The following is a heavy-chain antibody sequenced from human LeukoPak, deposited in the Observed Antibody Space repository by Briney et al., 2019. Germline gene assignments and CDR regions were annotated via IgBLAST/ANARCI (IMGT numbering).Heavy chain of an antibody. J-gene: IGHJ4*02. CDR2: ISYDGSNK. V-gene: IGHV3-30*18. CDR3: AKPRTPRYCSGGSCYSVFDY. Sequence: GGSLRLSCAASGFTFSSYGMHWVRQAPGKGLEWVAVISYDGSNKYYADSVKGRFTISRDNSKNTLYLQMNSLRAEDTAVYYCAKPRTPRYCSGGSCYSVFDYWGQGTLVTVSS. D-gene: IGHD2-15*01. CDR1: GFTFSSYG.